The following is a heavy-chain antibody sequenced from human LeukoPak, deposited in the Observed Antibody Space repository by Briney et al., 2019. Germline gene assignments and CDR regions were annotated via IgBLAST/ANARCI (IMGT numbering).Heavy chain of an antibody. V-gene: IGHV5-51*01. J-gene: IGHJ3*02. CDR3: ARPYGSGRGWAFDI. Sequence: GESLKISCKCSGYSFTSSWIGCVRQMHGKGLEWMGIIYPGDSDTRSSPSFQGQVTISADKSISTAYLQWSSLKASDTAMYYCARPYGSGRGWAFDIWGQGTMVTVSS. D-gene: IGHD3-10*01. CDR1: GYSFTSSW. CDR2: IYPGDSDT.